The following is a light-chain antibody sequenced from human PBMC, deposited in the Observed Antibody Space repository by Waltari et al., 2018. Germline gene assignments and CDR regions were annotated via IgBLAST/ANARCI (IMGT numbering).Light chain of an antibody. J-gene: IGLJ3*02. V-gene: IGLV2-8*01. CDR3: SSYAGSSVWV. CDR2: EVT. CDR1: SSDLGNYDY. Sequence: QSALTQPPSASGPPGQSVTISCTGSSSDLGNYDYVAWYQHRPDKAPELMIYEVTKRPSGVPDRFSGSKSGNTASLTVSGLQAADEADYYCSSYAGSSVWVFGGGTKLTVV.